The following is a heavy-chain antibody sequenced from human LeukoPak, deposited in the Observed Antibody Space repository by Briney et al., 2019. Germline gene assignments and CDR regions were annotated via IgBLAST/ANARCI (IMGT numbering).Heavy chain of an antibody. CDR2: ISSSGSTI. D-gene: IGHD5-18*01. Sequence: GGSLRLSCAASGFTFSSYSMNWVRQAPGKGLEWVSYISSSGSTIYYADSVKGRFTISRDNAKNSLYLQMNSLRAEDTAVYYCARDPSIDSYGYGFDYWGQGTLVTVSS. J-gene: IGHJ4*02. CDR3: ARDPSIDSYGYGFDY. V-gene: IGHV3-48*04. CDR1: GFTFSSYS.